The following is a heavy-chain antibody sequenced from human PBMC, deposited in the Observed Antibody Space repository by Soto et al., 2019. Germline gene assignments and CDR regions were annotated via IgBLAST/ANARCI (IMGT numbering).Heavy chain of an antibody. J-gene: IGHJ4*02. CDR3: AKELSYGDYLSFLDY. D-gene: IGHD4-17*01. CDR1: GFTFSSYA. V-gene: IGHV3-23*01. Sequence: AGGSLRLSCGASGFTFSSYAMSWVRQAPGKGLEWVSAISGSGGTTYYADSVKGRFTISRDNSKNTLYLQMNSLRAEDTAVYYCAKELSYGDYLSFLDYWGQGTLVTV. CDR2: ISGSGGTT.